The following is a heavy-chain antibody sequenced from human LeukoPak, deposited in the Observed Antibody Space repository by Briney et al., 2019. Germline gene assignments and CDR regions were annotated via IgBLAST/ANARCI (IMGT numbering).Heavy chain of an antibody. CDR3: AVGYSSGWTRGYYFDY. D-gene: IGHD6-19*01. CDR1: GFTFTSSA. J-gene: IGHJ4*02. CDR2: IVVGSGNT. V-gene: IGHV1-58*02. Sequence: SVKVSCKASGFTFTSSAMQWVRQARGQRLEWIGWIVVGSGNTNYAQKFRERVTITRDMSTSTAYMELSSLRSEDTAVYYCAVGYSSGWTRGYYFDYWGQGTLVTVSS.